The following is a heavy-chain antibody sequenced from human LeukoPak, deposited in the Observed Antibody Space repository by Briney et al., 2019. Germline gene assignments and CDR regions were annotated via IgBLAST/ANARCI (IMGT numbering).Heavy chain of an antibody. Sequence: GGSLRLSCAASGFTFSSYALSWVRQAPGKGLEWVSGISENGGTTFYADSVKGRFTITRDNSKNTLYVQMNSLRGEDTAVYYCSKDYAPKKLVFFDSWGQGTLVTVSS. CDR2: ISENGGTT. V-gene: IGHV3-23*01. CDR3: SKDYAPKKLVFFDS. J-gene: IGHJ4*02. D-gene: IGHD6-13*01. CDR1: GFTFSSYA.